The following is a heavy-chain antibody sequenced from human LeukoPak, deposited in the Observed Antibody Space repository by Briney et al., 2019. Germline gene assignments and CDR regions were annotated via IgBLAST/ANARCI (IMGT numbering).Heavy chain of an antibody. CDR1: AFTFSYYA. CDR3: AKEGRLTVAAVVVENYFDY. D-gene: IGHD3-22*01. V-gene: IGHV3-23*01. CDR2: LSGSGGST. J-gene: IGHJ4*02. Sequence: GGSLRLSCAASAFTFSYYAMSWVRQSPGKGLEWVSGLSGSGGSTYYADSVKGRFTISRDNSKTTVYLQMNSLRTEDTATYYCAKEGRLTVAAVVVENYFDYWGQGTPVTVSA.